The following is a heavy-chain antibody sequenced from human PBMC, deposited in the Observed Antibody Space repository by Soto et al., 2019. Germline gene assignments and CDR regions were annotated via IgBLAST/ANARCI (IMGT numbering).Heavy chain of an antibody. CDR2: ITSGSSYI. CDR1: GVTFSGYT. Sequence: GGFLGLSGAASGVTFSGYTMNGVRQAPGKGLEWVSSITSGSSYIYYADSVKGRFTISRDNAKNSLYLQINSLRAEDTAMYYCARSSFDYWGQGTLVTVSP. V-gene: IGHV3-21*01. CDR3: ARSSFDY. J-gene: IGHJ4*02.